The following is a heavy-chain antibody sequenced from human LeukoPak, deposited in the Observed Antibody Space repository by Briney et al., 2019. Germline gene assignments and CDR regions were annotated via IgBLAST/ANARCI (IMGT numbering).Heavy chain of an antibody. CDR3: AKFPSYSSGWSDY. Sequence: PEGSLRLSCAASGFTFSSYAMSWVRQAPGKGLEWVSAISGSGGSTYYADSVKGRFTISRDNSKNTLYLQMNSLRAEDTAVYYCAKFPSYSSGWSDYWGQGTLVTVSS. D-gene: IGHD6-19*01. J-gene: IGHJ4*02. CDR1: GFTFSSYA. CDR2: ISGSGGST. V-gene: IGHV3-23*01.